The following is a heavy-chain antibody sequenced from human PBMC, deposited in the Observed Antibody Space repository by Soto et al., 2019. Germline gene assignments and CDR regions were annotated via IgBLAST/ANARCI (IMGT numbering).Heavy chain of an antibody. CDR2: IIPIFGTA. Sequence: SVKVSCKASGGTFSSYAISWVRQAPGQGLEWMGGIIPIFGTANYAQKFQGRVTITADESTSTAYMELSSLRSEDTAVYYCAGVLYSGYEGYYYGMDVWGQGTTVTVSS. D-gene: IGHD5-12*01. V-gene: IGHV1-69*13. J-gene: IGHJ6*02. CDR3: AGVLYSGYEGYYYGMDV. CDR1: GGTFSSYA.